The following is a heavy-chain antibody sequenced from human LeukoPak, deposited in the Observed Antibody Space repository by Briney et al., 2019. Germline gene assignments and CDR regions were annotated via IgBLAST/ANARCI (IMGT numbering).Heavy chain of an antibody. Sequence: ASVKVSCKASGYTFTSNYIHWVRQAPGQGLEWMGMIYPRDGSTSYAQKFQGRVTVTRDTSTSTVHKELSGLRSEDTAVYYCARDQEGFDYWGQGTLVTVSS. CDR1: GYTFTSNY. J-gene: IGHJ4*02. V-gene: IGHV1-46*01. CDR2: IYPRDGST. CDR3: ARDQEGFDY.